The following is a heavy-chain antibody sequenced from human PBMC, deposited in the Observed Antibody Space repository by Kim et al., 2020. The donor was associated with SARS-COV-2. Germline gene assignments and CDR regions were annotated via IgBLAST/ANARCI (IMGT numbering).Heavy chain of an antibody. V-gene: IGHV3-33*01. CDR1: GFTFSSYG. J-gene: IGHJ4*02. CDR3: ARDHAGRWFGEFTPSYYFDY. CDR2: IWYDGSNK. D-gene: IGHD3-10*01. Sequence: GGSLRLSCAASGFTFSSYGMHWVRQAPGKGLEWVAVIWYDGSNKYYADSVKGRFTISRDNSKNTLYLQMNSLRAEDTAVYYCARDHAGRWFGEFTPSYYFDYWGQGTLVTVSS.